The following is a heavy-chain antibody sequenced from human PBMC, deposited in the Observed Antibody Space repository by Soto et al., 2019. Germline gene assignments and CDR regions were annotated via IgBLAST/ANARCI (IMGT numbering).Heavy chain of an antibody. Sequence: QVQLVESGGGVVQAGRSLRLSCAVSGFTFNNYVMHWVRQAPGKGLEWVATISYDGSNKYYADSVKGRFTISRDNSKNTVYLQMNSLRAEDTAVYYCARDLGAAARLEMFGYWGQGTLVTVSS. CDR3: ARDLGAAARLEMFGY. D-gene: IGHD6-6*01. CDR1: GFTFNNYV. J-gene: IGHJ4*02. CDR2: ISYDGSNK. V-gene: IGHV3-30*04.